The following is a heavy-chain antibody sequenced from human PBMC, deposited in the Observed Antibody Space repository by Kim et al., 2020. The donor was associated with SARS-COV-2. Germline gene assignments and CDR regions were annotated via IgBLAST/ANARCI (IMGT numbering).Heavy chain of an antibody. Sequence: ADSVKRRFTISRDNSRNTLYLQMNSLRAEDTAVYYCARSIAGSYYYGMDVWGQGTTVTVSS. CDR3: ARSIAGSYYYGMDV. V-gene: IGHV3-30*01. D-gene: IGHD6-6*01. J-gene: IGHJ6*02.